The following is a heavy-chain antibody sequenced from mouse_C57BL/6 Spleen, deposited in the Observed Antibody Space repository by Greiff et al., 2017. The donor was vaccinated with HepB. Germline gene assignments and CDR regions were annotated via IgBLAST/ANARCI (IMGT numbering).Heavy chain of an antibody. D-gene: IGHD3-2*02. Sequence: QVHLQQPGAELVRPGSSVKLSCKASGYTFTSYWMHWVKQRPIQGLEWIGNIDPSDSETHYNQKFKDKATLTVDKSSSTAYMQLSSLTSEDSAVYYCARDSSGPFAYWGQGTLVTVSA. CDR3: ARDSSGPFAY. J-gene: IGHJ3*01. CDR2: IDPSDSET. CDR1: GYTFTSYW. V-gene: IGHV1-52*01.